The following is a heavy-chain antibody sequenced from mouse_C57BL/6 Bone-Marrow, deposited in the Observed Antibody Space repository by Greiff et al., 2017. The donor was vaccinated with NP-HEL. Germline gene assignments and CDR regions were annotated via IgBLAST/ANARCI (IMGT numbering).Heavy chain of an antibody. J-gene: IGHJ4*01. CDR1: GFTFSDYG. CDR3: ARRYRGLYYYAMDY. CDR2: ISSGSSTI. D-gene: IGHD2-12*01. V-gene: IGHV5-17*01. Sequence: EVKLMESGGGLVKPGGSLKLSCAASGFTFSDYGMHWVRQAPEKGLEWVAYISSGSSTIYYADPVKGRFTISRDNAKNTLFLQMTRLRSEDTAMYYCARRYRGLYYYAMDYWGQGTSVTVSS.